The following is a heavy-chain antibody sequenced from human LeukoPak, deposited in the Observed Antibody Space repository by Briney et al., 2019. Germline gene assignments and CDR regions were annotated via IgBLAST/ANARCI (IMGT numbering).Heavy chain of an antibody. D-gene: IGHD3-22*01. CDR2: IYYSGST. J-gene: IGHJ5*02. Sequence: SQTLSLTCTVSGGSITSGGYYWRWIRQHPGKGLEWIGYIYYSGSTSYNPSLKSRVTISLDTSRNQFSLKLSSVTAADTAVYYCAREMDYYDSGGYYLQWFDPWGQGTLVTVSS. CDR3: AREMDYYDSGGYYLQWFDP. V-gene: IGHV4-31*03. CDR1: GGSITSGGYY.